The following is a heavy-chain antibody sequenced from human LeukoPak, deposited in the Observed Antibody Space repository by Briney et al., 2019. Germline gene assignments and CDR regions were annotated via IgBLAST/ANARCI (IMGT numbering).Heavy chain of an antibody. V-gene: IGHV4-39*01. D-gene: IGHD3-3*01. CDR2: IYYRGNT. J-gene: IGHJ1*01. Sequence: SETLSLTCSVSGGSIRSKVHYWGWVRQPPGKGLEWIGTIYYRGNTYYNPSLESRLTLSVDTSNNQFSLRLTSVTAADTAVYYCARIAVVIRDRDVIAEFFQEWGQGTPVVVSS. CDR1: GGSIRSKVHY. CDR3: ARIAVVIRDRDVIAEFFQE.